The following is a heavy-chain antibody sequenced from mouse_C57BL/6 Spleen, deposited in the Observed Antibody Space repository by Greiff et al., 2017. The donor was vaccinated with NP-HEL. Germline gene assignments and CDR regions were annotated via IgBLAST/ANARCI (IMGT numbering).Heavy chain of an antibody. CDR3: ARLYYYAMDY. J-gene: IGHJ4*01. CDR1: GYTFTSYW. CDR2: IHPNSGST. V-gene: IGHV1-64*01. D-gene: IGHD2-1*01. Sequence: QVQLQQPGAELVKPGASVKLSCKASGYTFTSYWMHWVKQRPGQGLEWIGMIHPNSGSTNYNEKFKSKATLTVEKSSSPAYMQLRSLTSDDSAVYYCARLYYYAMDYWGQGTSVPFSS.